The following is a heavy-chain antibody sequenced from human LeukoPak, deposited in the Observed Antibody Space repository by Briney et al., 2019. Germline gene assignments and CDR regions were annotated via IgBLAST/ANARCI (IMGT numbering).Heavy chain of an antibody. J-gene: IGHJ4*02. CDR3: ARDANWGSPLYYFDY. CDR1: GFTFSSYA. Sequence: TGGSLRLSCAASGFTFSSYAMHWVRQAPGKGLEYVSAISSNGDSTYYANSVKGGFTISRDNSKNTLYLQMGSLRAEDMAVYYCARDANWGSPLYYFDYWGQGTLVTVSS. V-gene: IGHV3-64*01. CDR2: ISSNGDST. D-gene: IGHD7-27*01.